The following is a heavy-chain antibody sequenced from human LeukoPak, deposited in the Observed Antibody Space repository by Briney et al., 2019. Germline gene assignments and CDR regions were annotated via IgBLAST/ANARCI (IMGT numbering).Heavy chain of an antibody. Sequence: ASVKVSCKASGFTFTSSAMQWVRQARGQRLEWIGWIVVGSGNTNYAQKFQERVTITRDMSTSTAYMELSSPRSEDTAVYYCAAEAHYYYYYGMDVWGQGTTVTVSS. CDR3: AAEAHYYYYYGMDV. CDR2: IVVGSGNT. J-gene: IGHJ6*02. V-gene: IGHV1-58*02. CDR1: GFTFTSSA.